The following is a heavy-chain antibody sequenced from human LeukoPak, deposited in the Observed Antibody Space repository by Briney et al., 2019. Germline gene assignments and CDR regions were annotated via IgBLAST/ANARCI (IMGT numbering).Heavy chain of an antibody. CDR2: IYTSGST. CDR1: GGSISSYY. D-gene: IGHD2-2*01. J-gene: IGHJ5*02. Sequence: SETLSLTCTVSGGSISSYYWSWIRQPAGKGLEWIGRIYTSGSTNYNPSLKSRVTMSVDTSKNQFSLRLSSVTAADTAVYYCARYRVGIVVADRWFGPWGQGTLVTVSS. V-gene: IGHV4-4*07. CDR3: ARYRVGIVVADRWFGP.